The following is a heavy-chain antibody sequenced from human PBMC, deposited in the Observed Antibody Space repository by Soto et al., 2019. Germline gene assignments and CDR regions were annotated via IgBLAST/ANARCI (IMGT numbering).Heavy chain of an antibody. D-gene: IGHD3-10*01. CDR1: GGSISSYY. V-gene: IGHV4-59*08. CDR2: IYYSGST. CDR3: ARHNYGSWSPYFDY. J-gene: IGHJ4*02. Sequence: PSETLSLTCTVSGGSISSYYWSWIRQPPGKGLEWIGYIYYSGSTNYNPSLKSRVTISVDTSKNQFSLKLNSMTAADTAVYYCARHNYGSWSPYFDYRGEGTLVTVS.